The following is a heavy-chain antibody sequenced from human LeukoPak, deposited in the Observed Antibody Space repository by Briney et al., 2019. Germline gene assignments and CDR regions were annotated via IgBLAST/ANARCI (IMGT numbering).Heavy chain of an antibody. D-gene: IGHD5-12*01. Sequence: SETLSLTCAVYGGSFSGYYWSWIRQPPGKGLEWIGYIYYSGSTNYNPPLKSRVTISLDTSKNQFSLELSSVTAADTAVYYCAREGGYTSYYFDYWGQGTLVTVSS. CDR3: AREGGYTSYYFDY. V-gene: IGHV4-59*12. CDR1: GGSFSGYY. J-gene: IGHJ4*02. CDR2: IYYSGST.